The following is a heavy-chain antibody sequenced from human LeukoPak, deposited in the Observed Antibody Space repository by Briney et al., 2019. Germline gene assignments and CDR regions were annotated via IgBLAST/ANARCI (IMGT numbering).Heavy chain of an antibody. CDR2: ITISGSTI. J-gene: IGHJ4*02. Sequence: GGSLRLSCAASGFTFSDYYMSWSRQAPGKGLEWISYITISGSTIYYADSVKGRFTVSRDNAKNSLYLQMNTLRAEDTAVYYCATHIAEATALHYWGQGTLVTVSS. CDR1: GFTFSDYY. V-gene: IGHV3-11*01. D-gene: IGHD6-13*01. CDR3: ATHIAEATALHY.